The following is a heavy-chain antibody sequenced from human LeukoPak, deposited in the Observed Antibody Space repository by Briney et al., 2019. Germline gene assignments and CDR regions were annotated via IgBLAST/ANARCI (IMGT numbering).Heavy chain of an antibody. CDR3: AKGGQLVRASFDY. J-gene: IGHJ4*02. CDR1: GFTFSSYA. V-gene: IGHV3-23*01. CDR2: ISGSGGSI. D-gene: IGHD6-6*01. Sequence: GGSLRLSCAASGFTFSSYAMSWVRQAPGKGLEWVSAISGSGGSIYYADSVKGRFTISRDNSKNTLYLQMNSLRAEDTAVYYCAKGGQLVRASFDYWGQGTLVTVSS.